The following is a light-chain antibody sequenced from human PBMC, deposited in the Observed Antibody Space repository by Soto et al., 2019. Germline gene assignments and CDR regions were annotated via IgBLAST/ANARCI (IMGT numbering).Light chain of an antibody. V-gene: IGKV3-11*01. CDR3: QQRIIWPPT. CDR1: QSVSNY. Sequence: ENVFTQSPATLSLSPGERAPLSCRASQSVSNYLAWYRQKPGQAPSLLIYDASDRATGVPARFSGSGYGTDFTLTIGSLEPEDFAVYYCQQRIIWPPTFGGGTKVDIK. J-gene: IGKJ4*01. CDR2: DAS.